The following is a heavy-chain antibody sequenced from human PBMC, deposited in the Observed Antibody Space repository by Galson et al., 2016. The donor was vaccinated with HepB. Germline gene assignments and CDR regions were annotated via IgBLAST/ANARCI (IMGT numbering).Heavy chain of an antibody. V-gene: IGHV3-23*01. Sequence: SLRLSCAASGFTFSTYTMSWVRQAPGKGLEWVSGINGAGGSTYYADSVKGRFTISRDNSSNTLYLQMSSLKVEDTAMYYCAKDRYWNRDFDYWGQGTLVTVSS. CDR1: GFTFSTYT. D-gene: IGHD1-1*01. CDR2: INGAGGST. CDR3: AKDRYWNRDFDY. J-gene: IGHJ4*02.